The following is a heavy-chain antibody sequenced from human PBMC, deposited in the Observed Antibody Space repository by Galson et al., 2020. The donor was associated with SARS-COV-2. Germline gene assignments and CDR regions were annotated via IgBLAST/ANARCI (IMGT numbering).Heavy chain of an antibody. CDR1: GFTFSSYG. V-gene: IGHV3-30*03. J-gene: IGHJ4*02. D-gene: IGHD4-17*01. Sequence: QASETLSLTCVASGFTFSSYGMHWVRQAPGKGLEWVAVISYDGSNKYYADSVKGRFTISRDNSKNTLYLQMNSLRAEDTAVYYCARDPEHDYGDFSFDYWGQGTLVTVSS. CDR3: ARDPEHDYGDFSFDY. CDR2: ISYDGSNK.